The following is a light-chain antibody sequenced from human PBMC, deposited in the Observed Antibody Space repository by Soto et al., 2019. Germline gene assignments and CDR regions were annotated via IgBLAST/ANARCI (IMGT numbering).Light chain of an antibody. CDR1: QSVSSSY. CDR3: QQDYNLQT. CDR2: GAS. Sequence: PGERVTLSCRASQSVSSSYLTWYQQKPGQAPRLLIYGASTRATSIPARFSGSGSGTDFTLTISSLQPEDFAVYYRQQDYNLQTFGQGTKV. V-gene: IGKV3D-7*01. J-gene: IGKJ1*01.